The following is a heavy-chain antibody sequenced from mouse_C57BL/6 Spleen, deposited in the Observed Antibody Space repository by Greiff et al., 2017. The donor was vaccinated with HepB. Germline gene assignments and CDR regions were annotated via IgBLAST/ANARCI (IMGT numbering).Heavy chain of an antibody. V-gene: IGHV1-59*01. D-gene: IGHD1-1*01. J-gene: IGHJ3*01. CDR3: ARDYYGSSPWFAY. Sequence: QVQLQQPGAELVRPGPSVKLSCKASGYTFTSYWMHWVKQRPGQGLEWIGVIDPSDSYTNYNQKFKGKATLTVDTSSSTAYMQLSSLTSEDSAVYYCARDYYGSSPWFAYWGQGTLVTVSA. CDR1: GYTFTSYW. CDR2: IDPSDSYT.